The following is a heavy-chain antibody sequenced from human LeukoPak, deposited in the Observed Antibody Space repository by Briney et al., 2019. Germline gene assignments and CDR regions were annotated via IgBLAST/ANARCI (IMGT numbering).Heavy chain of an antibody. V-gene: IGHV1-18*01. CDR2: ISGYDGNR. J-gene: IGHJ4*02. CDR1: GYPFTSYG. Sequence: VASVKVSCKASGYPFTSYGISWVRQAPGQGLEWMGWISGYDGNRKYAEKFQGRVAMTRDTSTSTVYMELSSLRSEDTAVYYCARGKGYYDFWSGYLDYWGQGTLVTVSS. CDR3: ARGKGYYDFWSGYLDY. D-gene: IGHD3-3*01.